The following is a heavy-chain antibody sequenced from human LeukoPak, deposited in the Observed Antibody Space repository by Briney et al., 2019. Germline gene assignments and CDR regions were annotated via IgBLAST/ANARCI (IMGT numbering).Heavy chain of an antibody. CDR1: GFTFSNYE. CDR2: ISSSGSTR. CDR3: AREIVSAVAGNFDY. J-gene: IGHJ4*02. Sequence: GGSLRLSRAASGFTFSNYEMNWVRQAPGKGLEWVSYISSSGSTRTYADSVKGRFTISRDNAKNSLSLEMNSLRAEDTAVYYCAREIVSAVAGNFDYWGQGTLVTVSS. D-gene: IGHD6-19*01. V-gene: IGHV3-48*03.